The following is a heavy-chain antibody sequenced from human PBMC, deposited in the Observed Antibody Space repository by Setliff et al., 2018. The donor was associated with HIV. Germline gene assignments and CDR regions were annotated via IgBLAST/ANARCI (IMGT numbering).Heavy chain of an antibody. D-gene: IGHD6-19*01. Sequence: PGGSLRLSCEASGVTLTDHYIEWVRQAPGKGLEWIGRSGVEPNTYATEYATSVKGRFTISRDDSTNPLYLQMNSLKSEDTAVYYCARDTSRSDESAFDIWGQGTMVTVSS. CDR3: ARDTSRSDESAFDI. V-gene: IGHV3-72*01. CDR1: GVTLTDHY. CDR2: SGVEPNTYAT. J-gene: IGHJ3*02.